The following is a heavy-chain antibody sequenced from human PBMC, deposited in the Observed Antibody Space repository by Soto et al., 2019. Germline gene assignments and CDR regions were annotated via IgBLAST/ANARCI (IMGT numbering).Heavy chain of an antibody. Sequence: QITLKESGPTLVKPTQTLTLTYTFSGFSLSTSGVGVVWIRQPPGKALEWLALIYWDDDKRYSPSLKSKLTITKDTSKNQVVLTMTNMDPVDTATYYCAHRPSYCSGGSCYSGFDYWGQGTLVTVSS. CDR2: IYWDDDK. D-gene: IGHD2-15*01. CDR3: AHRPSYCSGGSCYSGFDY. CDR1: GFSLSTSGVG. V-gene: IGHV2-5*02. J-gene: IGHJ4*02.